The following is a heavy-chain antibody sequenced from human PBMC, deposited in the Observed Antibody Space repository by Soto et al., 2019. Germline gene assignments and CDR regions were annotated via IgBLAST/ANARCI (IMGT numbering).Heavy chain of an antibody. Sequence: PSETLSLTCVVSGGSLSSYYWSWIRQPPGKGLEWIGYIYYSGSTYYNPSLKSRVTISVDTSKNQFSLKLSSVTAADTAVYYCAGVGGFGATTIDYWGQGTLVTVSS. CDR1: GGSLSSYY. J-gene: IGHJ4*02. CDR3: AGVGGFGATTIDY. D-gene: IGHD3-10*01. V-gene: IGHV4-59*08. CDR2: IYYSGST.